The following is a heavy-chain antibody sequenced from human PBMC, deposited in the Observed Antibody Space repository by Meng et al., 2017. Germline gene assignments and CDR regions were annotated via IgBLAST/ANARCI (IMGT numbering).Heavy chain of an antibody. CDR2: MNPNSGNT. D-gene: IGHD3/OR15-3a*01. CDR3: ARGPNRWTGFDY. J-gene: IGHJ4*02. Sequence: VQRVQAGAEVKKPGDSVKVSCKASGYTFTSYDINWVRQATGQGLEWMGWMNPNSGNTGYAQKFQGRVTMTRNTSISTAYMELSSLRSEDTAVYYCARGPNRWTGFDYWGQGTLVTVSS. V-gene: IGHV1-8*01. CDR1: GYTFTSYD.